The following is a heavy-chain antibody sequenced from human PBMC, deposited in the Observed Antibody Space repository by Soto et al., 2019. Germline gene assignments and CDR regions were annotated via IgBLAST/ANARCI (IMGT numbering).Heavy chain of an antibody. V-gene: IGHV4-4*02. Sequence: QVQLQESGPRLVKPSGTLSLTCTVSGGSITNSNWWSWVRLPPAKGLEWIGDIYHAGSTKYNPSLERRVTISVDTSTNQFALTLTSVTAADTAVYFCARGPPIVGNTTPLDSWGQGALVTVS. CDR1: GGSITNSNW. D-gene: IGHD1-26*01. CDR2: IYHAGST. J-gene: IGHJ4*02. CDR3: ARGPPIVGNTTPLDS.